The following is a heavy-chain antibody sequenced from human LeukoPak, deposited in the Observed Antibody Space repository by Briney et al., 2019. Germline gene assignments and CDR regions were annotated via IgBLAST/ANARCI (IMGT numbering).Heavy chain of an antibody. CDR3: ATGPLGATIAAFDI. CDR2: INTHSGDT. CDR1: GYTFTDYY. J-gene: IGHJ3*02. D-gene: IGHD5-12*01. Sequence: ASVKVSCKTSGYTFTDYYIHWVRLAPGQGLEWMGWINTHSGDTNYVQKFQGRVTMTRDTSVSTASVELSSLRSDDTAVYYCATGPLGATIAAFDIWGQGTMVTVSS. V-gene: IGHV1-2*02.